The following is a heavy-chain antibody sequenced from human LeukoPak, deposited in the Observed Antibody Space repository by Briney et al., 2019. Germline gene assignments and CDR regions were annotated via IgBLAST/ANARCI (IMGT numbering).Heavy chain of an antibody. CDR1: GFTFDDYA. D-gene: IGHD6-13*01. J-gene: IGHJ4*02. CDR2: ISWDGRNT. V-gene: IGHV3-43D*03. Sequence: PGGSLRLSCAASGFTFDDYAMHWVRQTPGKGLEWVSLISWDGRNTYYADSVKGRFTISRDNSKNSLYLQINSLRPEDTALYYCAKDRYSSSGNYFESWGQGTLVTVSS. CDR3: AKDRYSSSGNYFES.